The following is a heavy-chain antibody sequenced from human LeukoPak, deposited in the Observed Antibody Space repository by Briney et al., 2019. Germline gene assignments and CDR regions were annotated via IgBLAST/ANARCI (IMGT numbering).Heavy chain of an antibody. CDR2: INHSGST. V-gene: IGHV4-34*01. D-gene: IGHD3-3*01. CDR1: GGSFSGYY. J-gene: IGHJ4*02. CDR3: ASKYYDFWSGYQRGYFDY. Sequence: SETLSLTCAVYGGSFSGYYWSWIRQPPGKGLEWIGEINHSGSTNYNPSLKSRVTISVDTSKNQFSLKLSSVTAADTAVYYCASKYYDFWSGYQRGYFDYCGQGTLVTVSS.